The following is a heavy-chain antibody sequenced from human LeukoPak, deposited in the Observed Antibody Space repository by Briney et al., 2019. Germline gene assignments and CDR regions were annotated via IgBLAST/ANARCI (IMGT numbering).Heavy chain of an antibody. D-gene: IGHD1-1*01. CDR2: IYYSGST. CDR1: GGFISSGGYY. CDR3: ARDLRGYSDY. J-gene: IGHJ4*02. V-gene: IGHV4-31*03. Sequence: SETLSLTCTVSGGFISSGGYYWSWIRQHPGKGLEWIGYIYYSGSTYYNPSLKSRVTISVDTSKNQFSLKLSSVTAADTAVYYCARDLRGYSDYWGQGTLVTVSS.